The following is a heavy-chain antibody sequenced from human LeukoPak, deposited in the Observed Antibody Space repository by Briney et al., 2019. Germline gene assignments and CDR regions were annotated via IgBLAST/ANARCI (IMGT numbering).Heavy chain of an antibody. D-gene: IGHD6-6*01. CDR1: GYTFTSYY. CDR2: INPSGGST. Sequence: ASVKVSCKASGYTFTSYYMHWVRQAPGQGLEWMGIINPSGGSTSYAQKFQGRVTMTRDTSTSTVYMELSSLRSEDTAVYYCASPLIFGYSSSATDYWAREPWSPSPQ. V-gene: IGHV1-46*01. CDR3: ASPLIFGYSSSATDY. J-gene: IGHJ4*02.